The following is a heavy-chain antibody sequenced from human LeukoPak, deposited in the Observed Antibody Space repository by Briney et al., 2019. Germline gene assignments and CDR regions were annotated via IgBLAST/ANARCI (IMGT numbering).Heavy chain of an antibody. D-gene: IGHD2-2*01. Sequence: SVKVSCKASGGTFSSYAISWVRQAPGQGLEWMGGIIPIFGTANYAQKFQGRVTITTDESTSTAYMELSSLRSEDTAVYYCATNGAYCSSTSCQNYWGQGTLVTVSS. J-gene: IGHJ4*02. V-gene: IGHV1-69*05. CDR2: IIPIFGTA. CDR1: GGTFSSYA. CDR3: ATNGAYCSSTSCQNY.